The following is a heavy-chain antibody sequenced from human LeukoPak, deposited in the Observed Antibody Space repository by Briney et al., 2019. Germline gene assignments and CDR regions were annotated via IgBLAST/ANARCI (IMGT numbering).Heavy chain of an antibody. CDR1: GGSFSGYY. J-gene: IGHJ6*02. CDR3: ASHTRDYGMDV. CDR2: INHSGTT. Sequence: PSETLSLTCAVYGGSFSGYYWSWIRQPPGKGLEWIGEINHSGTTNYNPSLKSRVTISVDTSKNQFSPKLSSVTAADTAVYYCASHTRDYGMDVWGQGTTVTVSS. V-gene: IGHV4-34*01.